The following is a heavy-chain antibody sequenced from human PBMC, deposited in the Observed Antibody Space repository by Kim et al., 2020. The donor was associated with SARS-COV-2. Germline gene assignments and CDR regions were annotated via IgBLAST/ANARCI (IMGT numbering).Heavy chain of an antibody. Sequence: SETLSLTCTVSGGSISSSSYYLGWIRQPPGKGLEWIGRIYYSGSTYYNPSLKSRVTISVDTSKNQFSLKLSSVTAADTAVYYCATGYSSRVSLLRSGMD. V-gene: IGHV4-39*01. J-gene: IGHJ6*01. CDR1: GGSISSSSYY. D-gene: IGHD6-13*01. CDR2: IYYSGST. CDR3: ATGYSSRVSLLRSGMD.